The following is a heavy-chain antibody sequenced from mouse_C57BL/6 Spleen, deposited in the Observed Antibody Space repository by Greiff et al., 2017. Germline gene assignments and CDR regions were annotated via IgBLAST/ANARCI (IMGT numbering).Heavy chain of an antibody. CDR2: IYPGDGDT. J-gene: IGHJ1*03. Sequence: VQLQESGAELVKPGASVKISCKASGYAFSSYWMNWVKQRPGKGLEWIGQIYPGDGDTNYNGKFKGKATLTADKSSSTAYMQLSSLTSEDSAVYFCARSGGGYWYFDVWGTGTTVTVSS. D-gene: IGHD1-1*02. V-gene: IGHV1-80*01. CDR1: GYAFSSYW. CDR3: ARSGGGYWYFDV.